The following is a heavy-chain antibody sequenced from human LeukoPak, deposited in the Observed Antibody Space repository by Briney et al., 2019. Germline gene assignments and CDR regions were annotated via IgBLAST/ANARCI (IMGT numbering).Heavy chain of an antibody. CDR1: GYTFIDYY. Sequence: ASVTVSCKTSGYTFIDYYIHWVRQAPGQGLEWMGWINPKIGVTNYDRKFQGRVTMTTDTSVGTAYMELNRLRFDDTAVYYCARDPSRVADNWSDPWGQGTLVTVSS. CDR3: ARDPSRVADNWSDP. J-gene: IGHJ5*02. D-gene: IGHD2-15*01. V-gene: IGHV1-2*02. CDR2: INPKIGVT.